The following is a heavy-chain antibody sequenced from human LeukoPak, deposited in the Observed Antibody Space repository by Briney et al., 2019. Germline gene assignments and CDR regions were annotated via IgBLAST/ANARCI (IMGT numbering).Heavy chain of an antibody. V-gene: IGHV3-7*05. Sequence: GGSLRLSCAASGFTFSTYWMSWVRQAPGKGLEWVANIKQDGSEKFYVDSVKGRFTISRDNAKNSLYLQMNSLRAEDTAVYYCARLGRGVAVAGSYYYYGMDVWGQGTTVTVSS. CDR1: GFTFSTYW. CDR2: IKQDGSEK. D-gene: IGHD6-19*01. J-gene: IGHJ6*02. CDR3: ARLGRGVAVAGSYYYYGMDV.